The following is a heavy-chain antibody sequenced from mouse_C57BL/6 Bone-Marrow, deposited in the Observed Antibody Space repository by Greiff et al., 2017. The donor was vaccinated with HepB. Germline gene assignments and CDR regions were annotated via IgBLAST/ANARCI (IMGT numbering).Heavy chain of an antibody. Sequence: EVMLVESGGDSVKPGGSLKLSCAASGFTFSSYGMSWVRQTPDKRLEWVATISSGGSYTYYPDSVKGRFTISRDNAKNTLYLQMSSLKSEDTAMYYCARRGYGSSHWYFDVWGTGTTVTVSS. CDR2: ISSGGSYT. J-gene: IGHJ1*03. CDR1: GFTFSSYG. V-gene: IGHV5-6*02. CDR3: ARRGYGSSHWYFDV. D-gene: IGHD1-1*01.